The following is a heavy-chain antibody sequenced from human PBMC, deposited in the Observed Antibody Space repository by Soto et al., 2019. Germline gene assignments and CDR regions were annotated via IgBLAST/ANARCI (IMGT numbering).Heavy chain of an antibody. CDR1: GGTFSSYA. Sequence: SVKVSCKASGGTFSSYAISWVRQAPGQGLEWMGGIIPIFGTANYAQKFQGRVTITADESTSTAYMELSSLRSEDAAVYYCARRGKWELPLKYYYYGMDVWGQGTTVTSP. V-gene: IGHV1-69*13. J-gene: IGHJ6*02. CDR2: IIPIFGTA. D-gene: IGHD1-26*01. CDR3: ARRGKWELPLKYYYYGMDV.